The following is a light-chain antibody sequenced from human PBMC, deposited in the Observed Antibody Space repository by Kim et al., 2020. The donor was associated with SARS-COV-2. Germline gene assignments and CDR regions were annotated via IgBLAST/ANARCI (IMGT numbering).Light chain of an antibody. V-gene: IGLV7-46*01. J-gene: IGLJ3*02. CDR1: TGPLTSGHY. CDR2: DTN. CDR3: VPFYNGPRV. Sequence: PGGTVTLTWASSTGPLTSGHYPYWFQQKPGQAPRALIYDTNNKYSWTPARFSGSLLGGKAALTLSGAQPEDEADYYCVPFYNGPRVFGGGTQLTVL.